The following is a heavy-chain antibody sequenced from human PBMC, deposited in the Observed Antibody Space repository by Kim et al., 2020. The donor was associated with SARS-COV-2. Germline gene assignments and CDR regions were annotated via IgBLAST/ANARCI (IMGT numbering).Heavy chain of an antibody. Sequence: SETLSLTCTVSGGSISSYYWSWIRQPPGKGLEWIGNIYYSGSTNYNPSLKSRVTISVDTSKNQFSLKLSSVTAADTAVYYCARGASWEERYDYWGQGTLVTVSS. CDR1: GGSISSYY. J-gene: IGHJ4*02. D-gene: IGHD1-26*01. CDR3: ARGASWEERYDY. V-gene: IGHV4-59*01. CDR2: IYYSGST.